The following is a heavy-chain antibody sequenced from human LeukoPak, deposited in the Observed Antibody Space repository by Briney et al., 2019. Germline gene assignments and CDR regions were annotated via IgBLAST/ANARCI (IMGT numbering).Heavy chain of an antibody. CDR2: IRSKTHGGTT. J-gene: IGHJ5*02. V-gene: IGHV3-49*04. CDR1: GFTFGDYA. Sequence: PGGSLRLSCTASGFTFGDYAMHWVRQAPGKGLEWVGFIRSKTHGGTTEYAASVKGRFTISRDDSKSIAYLQLNSLETEDTAVYYCTRDRHSCNWFDPWGQGTLVTVSS. D-gene: IGHD4-11*01. CDR3: TRDRHSCNWFDP.